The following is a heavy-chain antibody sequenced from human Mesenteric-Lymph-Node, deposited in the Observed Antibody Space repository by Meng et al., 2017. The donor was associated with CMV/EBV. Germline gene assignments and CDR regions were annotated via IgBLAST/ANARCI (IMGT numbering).Heavy chain of an antibody. CDR3: ARWSYDILTGYYTYFDY. J-gene: IGHJ4*02. CDR1: GGSISSYY. Sequence: GSLRLSCTVSGGSISSYYWSWIRQPPGKGLEWIGYIYYSGSTNYNPSLKSRVTISVDTSKNQFSLKLSSVTAADTAVYYCARWSYDILTGYYTYFDYWGQGTLVTVSS. D-gene: IGHD3-9*01. CDR2: IYYSGST. V-gene: IGHV4-59*01.